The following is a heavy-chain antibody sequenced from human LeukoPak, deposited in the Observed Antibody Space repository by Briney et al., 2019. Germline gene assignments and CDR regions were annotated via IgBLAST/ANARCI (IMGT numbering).Heavy chain of an antibody. CDR2: IYYSGST. D-gene: IGHD4-17*01. CDR3: ARNTGYGDYPYLDY. CDR1: GGSISSYY. J-gene: IGHJ4*02. Sequence: SETLSLTCTVSGGSISSYYWSWIRQPPGKGLEWMGYIYYSGSTNYNPSLKSRVTISVDTSKTQFSLKLSSVTAADTAVYYCARNTGYGDYPYLDYWGQGTLVTVSS. V-gene: IGHV4-59*01.